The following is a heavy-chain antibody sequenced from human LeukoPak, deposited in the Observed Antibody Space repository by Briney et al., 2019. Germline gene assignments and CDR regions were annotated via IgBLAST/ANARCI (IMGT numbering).Heavy chain of an antibody. Sequence: SETLSLTCAVYGGSFSGYYWSWIRQPPGKGLEWIGEINHSGSTNYNPSLKSRVTMSVDTSKNQFSLKLSSVTAADTAVYYCARSKGGSYYPYFDYWGQGTLVTVSS. CDR2: INHSGST. D-gene: IGHD1-26*01. CDR3: ARSKGGSYYPYFDY. J-gene: IGHJ4*02. V-gene: IGHV4-34*01. CDR1: GGSFSGYY.